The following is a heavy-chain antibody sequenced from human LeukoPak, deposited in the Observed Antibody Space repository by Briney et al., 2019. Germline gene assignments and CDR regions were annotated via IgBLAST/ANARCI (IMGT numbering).Heavy chain of an antibody. CDR3: AKSQRAHCTNGVCYTDYYYYGMDV. CDR1: GFTFSSYG. Sequence: PGGSLRLSCAASGFTFSSYGMHWVRQAPGRGLEWVAVIRYDGSNKYYADSVKGRFTISRDNSKNTLYLQMNSLRAEDTAVYYCAKSQRAHCTNGVCYTDYYYYGMDVRGQGTTVTVSS. D-gene: IGHD2-8*01. CDR2: IRYDGSNK. J-gene: IGHJ6*02. V-gene: IGHV3-30*02.